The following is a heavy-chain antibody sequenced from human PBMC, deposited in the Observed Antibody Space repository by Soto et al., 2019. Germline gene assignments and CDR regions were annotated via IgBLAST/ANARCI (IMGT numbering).Heavy chain of an antibody. CDR2: IHDSGNT. D-gene: IGHD4-17*01. V-gene: IGHV4-30-4*01. Sequence: VQLQKSGPGLVTPSQTLSLTCTVFGGSVSIGDYLWSWIRQRPGKGLEWIGYIHDSGNTYYNPSLKSRVTISLDTSKNQFSLKVTSMTAADTAVYFCARARGGDSGDYASLFDRWGQGNLVTVSS. CDR3: ARARGGDSGDYASLFDR. CDR1: GGSVSIGDYL. J-gene: IGHJ5*02.